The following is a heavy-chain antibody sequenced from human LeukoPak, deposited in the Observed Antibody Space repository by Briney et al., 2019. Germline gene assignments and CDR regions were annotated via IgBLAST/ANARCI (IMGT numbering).Heavy chain of an antibody. CDR3: AKDRGPSYSYAGYMDV. D-gene: IGHD5-18*01. V-gene: IGHV3-30*18. CDR1: GFTLSSYG. Sequence: TGGSLRLSCAASGFTLSSYGMHWVRQAPGKGLEWVAVISYDGSNKYYADSVKGRFTISRDNSKNTLYLQMNSLRDEDTAVYYCAKDRGPSYSYAGYMDVWGKGTTVTVSS. J-gene: IGHJ6*03. CDR2: ISYDGSNK.